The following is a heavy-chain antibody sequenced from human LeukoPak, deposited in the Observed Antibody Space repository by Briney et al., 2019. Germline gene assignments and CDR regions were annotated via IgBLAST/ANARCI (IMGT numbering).Heavy chain of an antibody. CDR1: GGSISSGDYY. CDR3: ARVRRLYDYVWGSYLGDAFDI. CDR2: IYYSGST. J-gene: IGHJ3*02. D-gene: IGHD3-16*01. V-gene: IGHV4-30-4*01. Sequence: NPSQTLSLTCTVSGGSISSGDYYWSWIRQPPGKGLEWIGYIYYSGSTYYNPSLKSRVTISVDTSKNQISLKLSSVTAADTAVYYCARVRRLYDYVWGSYLGDAFDIWGQGTMVTVSS.